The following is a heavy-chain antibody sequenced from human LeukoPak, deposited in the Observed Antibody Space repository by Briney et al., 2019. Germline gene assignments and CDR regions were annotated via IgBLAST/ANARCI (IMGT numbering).Heavy chain of an antibody. J-gene: IGHJ3*02. CDR1: GYTFTSYY. D-gene: IGHD6-19*01. CDR2: INPSGGST. Sequence: GASVKVSCKASGYTFTSYYMHWVRQAPGQGLEWMGIINPSGGSTSYAQKFQGRVTMTRDTSTSTVYMELSSLGSEDTAVYYCARDLAVAGTNDAFDIWGQGTMITVSS. CDR3: ARDLAVAGTNDAFDI. V-gene: IGHV1-46*01.